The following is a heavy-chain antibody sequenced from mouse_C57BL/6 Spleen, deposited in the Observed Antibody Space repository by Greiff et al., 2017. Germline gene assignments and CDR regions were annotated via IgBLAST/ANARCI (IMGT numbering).Heavy chain of an antibody. D-gene: IGHD1-1*01. V-gene: IGHV7-3*01. J-gene: IGHJ2*01. CDR2: IRNKANGYTT. CDR1: GFTFTDYY. Sequence: EVQLVESGGGLVQPGGSLSLSCAASGFTFTDYYMSWVRQPPGKALEWLGFIRNKANGYTTEYSASVKGRFTISRDNSQSILYLQMNALRAEDSATYYCARYSYYGSSYNFDYWGQGTTLTVSS. CDR3: ARYSYYGSSYNFDY.